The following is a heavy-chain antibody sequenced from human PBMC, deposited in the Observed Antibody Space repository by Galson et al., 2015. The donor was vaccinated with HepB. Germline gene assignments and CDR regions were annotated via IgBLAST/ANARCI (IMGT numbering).Heavy chain of an antibody. J-gene: IGHJ4*02. D-gene: IGHD1-1*01. CDR2: ISYDGSNK. CDR3: VKDRSPTGTGTLDS. Sequence: SLRLSCAASGFSFSPYGMHWVRQGPGKGLEWVAIISYDGSNKYYADYVKGRFTVSRDNSKNTLYLQMNSLRPEDTALYFCVKDRSPTGTGTLDSWGQGTLVTVSA. CDR1: GFSFSPYG. V-gene: IGHV3-30*18.